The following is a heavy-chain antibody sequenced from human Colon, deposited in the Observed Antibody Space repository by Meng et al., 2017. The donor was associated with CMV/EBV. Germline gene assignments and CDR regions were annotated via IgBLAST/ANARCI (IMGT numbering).Heavy chain of an antibody. CDR2: ISNSGKTN. Sequence: CVVSGLTFSDYYMSWIRQSPERGLEWISYISNSGKTNYYADSVKSRFTISRDNVKNSLYLQMNSLRAEDTATYYCAGQITVAGRGVDYWGQGALVTVSS. J-gene: IGHJ4*02. D-gene: IGHD6-19*01. CDR1: GLTFSDYY. V-gene: IGHV3-11*01. CDR3: AGQITVAGRGVDY.